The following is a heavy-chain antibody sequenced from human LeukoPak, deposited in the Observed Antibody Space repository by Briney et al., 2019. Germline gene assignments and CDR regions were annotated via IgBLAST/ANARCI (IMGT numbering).Heavy chain of an antibody. J-gene: IGHJ4*02. CDR2: INPSGGTT. Sequence: GASVKVSCKTSGYTFTSYYIHWVRQAPGQGLEWMGIINPSGGTTSYAQKFRGRVAMTRDTSTSTVYTELSSLRSEDTAVYYCARGGLLLEWTYLPCDYWGQGNLVTVSS. D-gene: IGHD3-3*01. CDR3: ARGGLLLEWTYLPCDY. CDR1: GYTFTSYY. V-gene: IGHV1-46*01.